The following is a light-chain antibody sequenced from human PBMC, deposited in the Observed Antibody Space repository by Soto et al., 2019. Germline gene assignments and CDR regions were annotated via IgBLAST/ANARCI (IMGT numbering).Light chain of an antibody. CDR2: GAS. V-gene: IGKV3-20*01. J-gene: IGKJ1*01. CDR1: QSVSSNY. CDR3: QQYDNWPQT. Sequence: EIVLAQSPGTLSLSPGERATLSCRASQSVSSNYLAWYQRKPGQAPRLLIYGASSRATGIPDRLSGSGSGTDFTLTISRLEPEDFAVYYCQQYDNWPQTFGQGTKVEI.